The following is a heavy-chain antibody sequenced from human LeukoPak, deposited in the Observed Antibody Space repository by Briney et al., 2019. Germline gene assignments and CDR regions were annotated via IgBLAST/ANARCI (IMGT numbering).Heavy chain of an antibody. CDR2: ISSSGSTI. J-gene: IGHJ4*02. D-gene: IGHD6-13*01. CDR3: ARVLFQQPTNFAFDY. CDR1: GFTFSDYY. V-gene: IGHV3-11*01. Sequence: PGGSLRLSCAASGFTFSDYYMSWIRQAPGKGLEWVSYISSSGSTIYYADSVKGRFTISRDNAKNSLYLQMNSLRAEDTAVYYCARVLFQQPTNFAFDYWGQGTLVTVSS.